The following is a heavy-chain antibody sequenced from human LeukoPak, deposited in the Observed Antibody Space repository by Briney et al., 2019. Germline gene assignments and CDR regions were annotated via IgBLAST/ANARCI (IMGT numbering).Heavy chain of an antibody. CDR1: GGSIKTYY. V-gene: IGHV4-59*01. J-gene: IGHJ4*02. CDR2: IHYSGST. CDR3: VRDQSEFDS. Sequence: KSSETLSLTCSVSGGSIKTYYWTWIPQPPGKGLEWIGYIHYSGSTDSNPSLMGRVTISLDTSKSQFSLELMSVTAADTAVYYCVRDQSEFDSWGQGTVVTVSP.